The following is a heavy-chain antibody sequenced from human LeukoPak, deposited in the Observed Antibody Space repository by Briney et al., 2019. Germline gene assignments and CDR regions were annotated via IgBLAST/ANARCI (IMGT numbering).Heavy chain of an antibody. CDR2: ISSSSSYI. V-gene: IGHV3-21*01. CDR3: ASAVAGTDYYYGMDV. D-gene: IGHD6-19*01. Sequence: PGGSLRLSCAASGFTFSSYSMNWVRQALGKGLEWVSSISSSSSYIYYADSVKGRFTISRDNAKNSLYLQMNSLRAEDTAVYYCASAVAGTDYYYGMDVWGQGTTVTVSS. CDR1: GFTFSSYS. J-gene: IGHJ6*02.